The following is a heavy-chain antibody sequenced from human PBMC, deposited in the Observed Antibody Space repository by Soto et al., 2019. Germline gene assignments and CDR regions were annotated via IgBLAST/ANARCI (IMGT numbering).Heavy chain of an antibody. J-gene: IGHJ6*02. V-gene: IGHV3-23*01. CDR2: IGSSDAYT. CDR3: TGALDLPPFYFYYGMDL. CDR1: GFTFSNYA. Sequence: PGGSLRLSCAGSGFTFSNYAMSWVRRAPGKGLEWVSTIGSSDAYTYYVDSVRGRFTISRDNFQSTVYLQMNSLRAEDTAVYYCTGALDLPPFYFYYGMDLWGQGTTVTVSS. D-gene: IGHD3-16*02.